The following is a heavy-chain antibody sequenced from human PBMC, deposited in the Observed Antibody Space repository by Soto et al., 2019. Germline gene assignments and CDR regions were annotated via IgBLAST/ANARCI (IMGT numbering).Heavy chain of an antibody. CDR2: ISGSGDNT. Sequence: PGGSLRLSCAASGFTFRSPAMSWVRQAPGKGLEWVSVISGSGDNTYHADSVKGRFTISRDNAKNALYLQMNSLRAEDTAIYSWAKRWSNRFLGPRDYFDYWGQGTLVTVSS. CDR1: GFTFRSPA. J-gene: IGHJ4*02. CDR3: AKRWSNRFLGPRDYFDY. D-gene: IGHD3-3*01. V-gene: IGHV3-23*01.